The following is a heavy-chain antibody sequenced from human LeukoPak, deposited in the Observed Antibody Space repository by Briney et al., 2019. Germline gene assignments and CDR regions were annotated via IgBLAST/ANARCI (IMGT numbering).Heavy chain of an antibody. CDR3: ARDLGQLVDLINYGMDV. Sequence: GGSLRLSCAASGFTFSSYSMNWVRQAPGKGLEWVSSISSSSSYIYYADSVKGRFTISRDNAKNSVYLQMNSLRAEDTAVYYCARDLGQLVDLINYGMDVWGQGTTVTVSS. D-gene: IGHD6-13*01. V-gene: IGHV3-21*01. CDR1: GFTFSSYS. J-gene: IGHJ6*02. CDR2: ISSSSSYI.